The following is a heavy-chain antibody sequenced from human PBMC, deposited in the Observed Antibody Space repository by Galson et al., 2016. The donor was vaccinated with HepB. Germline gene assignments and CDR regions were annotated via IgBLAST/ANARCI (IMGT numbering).Heavy chain of an antibody. D-gene: IGHD1-26*01. Sequence: SVKVSCKASGGTFSSYAISWVRQAPGQGLEWMGGIIPIFGTANYAQKFQGRVTITADKSTSTAYMELSSLRSEDTAVDYCARSGSRELADYWGQGTLVTVSS. CDR3: ARSGSRELADY. J-gene: IGHJ4*02. V-gene: IGHV1-69*06. CDR2: IIPIFGTA. CDR1: GGTFSSYA.